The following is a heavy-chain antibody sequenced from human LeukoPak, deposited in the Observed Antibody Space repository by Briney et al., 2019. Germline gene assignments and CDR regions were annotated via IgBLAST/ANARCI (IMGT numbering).Heavy chain of an antibody. CDR3: ARVSPRDGYNLVDY. D-gene: IGHD5-24*01. CDR1: GFIFSNYG. Sequence: GRSLRLSCAASGFIFSNYGMHWVRQAPGKGLEWVAVIWYDGSNKYYTDSVKGRFTISRDDSKNTLYLQMNSLRVEDTAAYYCARVSPRDGYNLVDYWGLGTLVTVSS. V-gene: IGHV3-33*01. J-gene: IGHJ4*02. CDR2: IWYDGSNK.